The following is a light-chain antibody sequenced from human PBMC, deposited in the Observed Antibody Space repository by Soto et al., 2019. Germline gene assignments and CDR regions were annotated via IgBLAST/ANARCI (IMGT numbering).Light chain of an antibody. CDR1: SSNIGSNT. V-gene: IGLV1-44*01. Sequence: QSALTQPPSASGTPGQRVTISCSGSSSNIGSNTVNWYQQLPGTAPKLLIYSNNQRPSGVPDRFSGSKSGASASLAFSGLQSEDEADYYCAAWDDSLNGLFGGGTKVTVL. CDR2: SNN. J-gene: IGLJ2*01. CDR3: AAWDDSLNGL.